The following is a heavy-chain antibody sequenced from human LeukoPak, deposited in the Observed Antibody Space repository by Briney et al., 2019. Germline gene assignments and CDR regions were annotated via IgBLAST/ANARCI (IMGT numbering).Heavy chain of an antibody. CDR1: GFTFSSYA. Sequence: GGSLRLSCAASGFTFSSYAMSWVRQAPGRGLEWVSAISGSGGSTYYADSVKGRFTISRDNSKNTLYLQMNSLRAEDTAVYYCAKIYYDYVWGSFVDPWGQGTLVTVSS. D-gene: IGHD3-16*01. CDR2: ISGSGGST. V-gene: IGHV3-23*01. J-gene: IGHJ5*02. CDR3: AKIYYDYVWGSFVDP.